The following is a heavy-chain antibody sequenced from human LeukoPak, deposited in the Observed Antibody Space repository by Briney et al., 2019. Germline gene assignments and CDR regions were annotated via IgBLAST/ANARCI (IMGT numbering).Heavy chain of an antibody. CDR1: GLTFSTYW. CDR2: TNTDGSSA. V-gene: IGHV3-74*01. D-gene: IGHD1-20*01. CDR3: GRDLNWNLIDY. J-gene: IGHJ4*02. Sequence: GGSLRLSCTASGLTFSTYWVHWVRQAPGKGLVWVSRTNTDGSSADYADSVKGRFTISRDNAKNTLYLQMNSLRAEDTAVYYCGRDLNWNLIDYWGQGSLVTVSS.